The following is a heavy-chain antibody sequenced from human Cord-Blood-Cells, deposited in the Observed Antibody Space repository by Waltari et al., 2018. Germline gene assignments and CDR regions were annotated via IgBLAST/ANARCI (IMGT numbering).Heavy chain of an antibody. D-gene: IGHD3-10*01. J-gene: IGHJ4*02. CDR3: ARSDGSGGYYFEY. CDR2: GIPIVGTA. V-gene: IGHV1-69*01. Sequence: VQLVQPGAEVKKPGSSLKGSCKAAGGTVSSYATSWVRPAPRQGLEWLGGGIPIVGTADFDEKVKGIVTITADESTSIAYMELRSLSSVDTDVYYRARSDGSGGYYFEYWRQGTRVTVSS. CDR1: GGTVSSYA.